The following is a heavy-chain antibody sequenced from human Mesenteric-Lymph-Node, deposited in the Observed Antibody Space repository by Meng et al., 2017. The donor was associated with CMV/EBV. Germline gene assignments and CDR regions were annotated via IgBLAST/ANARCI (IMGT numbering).Heavy chain of an antibody. CDR2: IIPILGIA. J-gene: IGHJ6*02. V-gene: IGHV1-69*02. CDR3: ARGSGYYDLWSGYESLDV. CDR1: GGTFSSYT. D-gene: IGHD3-3*01. Sequence: SVKVSCKASGGTFSSYTISWVRQAPGQGLEWMGRIIPILGIANYAQKFQGRVTITADKSTSTAYMELRSLRSDDTGVYYCARGSGYYDLWSGYESLDVWGQGTTVTVSS.